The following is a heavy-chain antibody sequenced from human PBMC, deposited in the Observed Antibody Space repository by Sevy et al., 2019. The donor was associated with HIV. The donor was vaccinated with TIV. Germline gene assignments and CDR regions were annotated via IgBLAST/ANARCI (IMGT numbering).Heavy chain of an antibody. CDR1: GGTFSSYA. D-gene: IGHD2-21*02. CDR2: IIPIFGTA. CDR3: ARAVEDCGGDCYSFYYYGMDV. Sequence: ASVKVSCKASGGTFSSYAISWVRQAPGQGLEWMGGIIPIFGTANYAQKFQGRVTITADESTSTAYRELSSLRSEDTAVYYCARAVEDCGGDCYSFYYYGMDVWGQGTTVTVSS. J-gene: IGHJ6*02. V-gene: IGHV1-69*13.